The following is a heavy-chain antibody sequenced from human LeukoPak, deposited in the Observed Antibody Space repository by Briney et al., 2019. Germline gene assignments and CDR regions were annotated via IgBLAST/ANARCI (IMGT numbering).Heavy chain of an antibody. CDR2: ISSSGNYI. CDR1: GFTFSSYS. CDR3: AHTRIAAAGNDAFDI. V-gene: IGHV3-21*01. D-gene: IGHD6-13*01. Sequence: PGGSLRLSCAASGFTFSSYSMNWVRQVPGKGLEWVASISSSGNYIYYADSMKGRFTISRDNSKNTLYLQMNSLRAEDTAVYYCAHTRIAAAGNDAFDIWGQGTMVTVSS. J-gene: IGHJ3*02.